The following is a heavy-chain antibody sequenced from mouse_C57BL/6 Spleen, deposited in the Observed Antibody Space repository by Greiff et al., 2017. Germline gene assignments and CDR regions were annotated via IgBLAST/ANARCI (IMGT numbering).Heavy chain of an antibody. V-gene: IGHV1-22*01. CDR1: GYTFTDYN. J-gene: IGHJ4*01. D-gene: IGHD4-1*01. CDR2: INPNNGGT. CDR3: AGTGYAMDY. Sequence: EVKLVESGPELVKPGASVKMSCKASGYTFTDYNMHWVKQSHGKSLEWIGYINPNNGGTSYNQKFKGKATLTVNKSSSTAYMELRSLTSEDSAVYYCAGTGYAMDYWGQGTSVTVSS.